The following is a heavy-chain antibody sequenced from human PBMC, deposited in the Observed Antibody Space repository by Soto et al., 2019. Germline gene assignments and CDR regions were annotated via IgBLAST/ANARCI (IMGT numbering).Heavy chain of an antibody. J-gene: IGHJ4*02. CDR3: AKDNLCTNGVCLFDY. CDR1: GFTFSSYA. CDR2: ISGSGGST. V-gene: IGHV3-23*01. D-gene: IGHD2-8*01. Sequence: EVQLLESGGGLVQPGGSLRLSCAASGFTFSSYAMSWVRQAPGKGLEWVSAISGSGGSTYYADAVKGRFTISRDNSKNTLYLQMNSLRAEDTAVYYCAKDNLCTNGVCLFDYWGQGTLVTVSS.